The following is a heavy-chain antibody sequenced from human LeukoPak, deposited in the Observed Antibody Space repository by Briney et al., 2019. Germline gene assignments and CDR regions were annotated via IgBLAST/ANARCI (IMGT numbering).Heavy chain of an antibody. CDR1: GFTFEKYV. V-gene: IGHV3-23*01. CDR3: AKDLGWELPAEAY. CDR2: IYGSGVSI. Sequence: GGSLRLSCVASGFTFEKYVMNWVRQPPGNGLEWLATIYGSGVSISYADSVKGRFTISRANSNNTLYLQMNSLRAEDTAMYFCAKDLGWELPAEAYWGQGVLVTVSS. J-gene: IGHJ4*02. D-gene: IGHD1-26*01.